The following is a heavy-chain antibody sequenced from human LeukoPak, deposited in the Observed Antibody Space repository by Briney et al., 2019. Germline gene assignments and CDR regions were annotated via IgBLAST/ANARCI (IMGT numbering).Heavy chain of an antibody. V-gene: IGHV3-48*01. CDR2: ISSSSSTI. CDR3: ARDQTGTTGGFDP. CDR1: GFTFSRYN. Sequence: GFLLPSFASSGFTFSRYNNKLGRPAPGEGVGVGLYISSSSSTIYYADSVKGRFTISRDNAKNSLYLQMNSLRAEDTAVYYCARDQTGTTGGFDPWGEGTLVTVSS. D-gene: IGHD1-7*01. J-gene: IGHJ5*02.